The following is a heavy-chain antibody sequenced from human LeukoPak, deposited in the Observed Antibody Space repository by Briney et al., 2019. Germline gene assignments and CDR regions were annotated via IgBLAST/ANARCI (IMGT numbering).Heavy chain of an antibody. D-gene: IGHD3-22*01. Sequence: GGTLRLSCAASGFTFSDYYMSWIRQAPGKGLEWVSYISSSGSTIYYADSVKGRFTISRDNAKNSLYLQMNSLRAEDTAVYYCARVEYDSSGYYDYWGQGTLVTVSS. J-gene: IGHJ4*02. CDR3: ARVEYDSSGYYDY. V-gene: IGHV3-11*04. CDR1: GFTFSDYY. CDR2: ISSSGSTI.